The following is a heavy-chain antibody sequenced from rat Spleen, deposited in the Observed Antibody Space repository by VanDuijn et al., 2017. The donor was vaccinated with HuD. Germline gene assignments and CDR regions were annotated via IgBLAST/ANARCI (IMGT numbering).Heavy chain of an antibody. Sequence: EVQLVESGGGLVQPGRSMKLSCAASGINFSNYYMAWVRQAPTKGLEWVASISYDGSSTYYRDSVKGRFTISRDNVKSTLYLQMDSLRSEDTATYYCTRHYYSFDYWGQGVLVTVSS. CDR3: TRHYYSFDY. CDR2: ISYDGSST. D-gene: IGHD1-2*01. CDR1: GINFSNYY. J-gene: IGHJ2*01. V-gene: IGHV5-22*01.